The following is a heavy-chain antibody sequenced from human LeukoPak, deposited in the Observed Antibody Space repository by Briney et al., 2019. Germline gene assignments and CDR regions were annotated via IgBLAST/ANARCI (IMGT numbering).Heavy chain of an antibody. CDR3: VRHFHGSGYVVDL. D-gene: IGHD6-13*01. CDR2: IIYSGNT. Sequence: SETLSLTCTVSSGSISSTSYYWGWIRQPPEKGLEWIGGIIYSGNTYYNPSLKSRVTISVDTTRNQFSLRLTSVTAADTAVYFCVRHFHGSGYVVDLWGQETLVTVSS. J-gene: IGHJ4*02. V-gene: IGHV4-39*01. CDR1: SGSISSTSYY.